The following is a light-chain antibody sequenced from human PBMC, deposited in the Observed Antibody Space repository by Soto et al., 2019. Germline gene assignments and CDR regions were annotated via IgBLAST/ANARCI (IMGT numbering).Light chain of an antibody. CDR2: GAS. CDR3: QQYGSSPFT. Sequence: ELVLTQSPGTLSLSPGEGVTLSCRASQSVTNSYLAWYQQKPGQAPRLLIYGASSRATGIPDRFSGSGSGTDFTLSINRLEPEDFAVYYCQQYGSSPFTFGPGTKVDVK. J-gene: IGKJ3*01. V-gene: IGKV3-20*01. CDR1: QSVTNSY.